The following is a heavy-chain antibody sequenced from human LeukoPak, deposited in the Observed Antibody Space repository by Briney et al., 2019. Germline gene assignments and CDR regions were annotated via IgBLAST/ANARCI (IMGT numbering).Heavy chain of an antibody. Sequence: GVSLRLSCAGSGFTFSSYSMNWVRQAPGKGLEWVTSISSSRNYIYYADSVKGRFTISRDNAKNSLSLQMNSLRAEDTAVYYCARGTAAAAWFDPWGQGTLVTVSS. J-gene: IGHJ5*02. CDR3: ARGTAAAAWFDP. CDR2: ISSSRNYI. D-gene: IGHD6-13*01. V-gene: IGHV3-21*01. CDR1: GFTFSSYS.